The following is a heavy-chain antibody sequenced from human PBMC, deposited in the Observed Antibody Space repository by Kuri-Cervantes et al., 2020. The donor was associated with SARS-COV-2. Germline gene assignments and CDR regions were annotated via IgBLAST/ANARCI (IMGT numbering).Heavy chain of an antibody. CDR3: ASSGWGNYYYMDV. CDR2: IYYSGST. CDR1: GYYVSSGYY. V-gene: IGHV4-30-4*08. Sequence: QTLSLTCAVSGYYVSSGYYWAWIRQPPGNGLEWIGYIYYSGSTYYNPSLKSRVTISVDTSKNQFSLKLSSVTAADTAVYYCASSGWGNYYYMDVWGKGTTVTVSS. J-gene: IGHJ6*03. D-gene: IGHD6-19*01.